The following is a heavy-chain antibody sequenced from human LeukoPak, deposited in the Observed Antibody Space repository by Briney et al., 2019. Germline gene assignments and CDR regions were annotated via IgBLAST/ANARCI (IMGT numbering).Heavy chain of an antibody. CDR3: ARRTVEATTNYFDY. CDR1: GDSISNYY. Sequence: SETLSLTCTVSGDSISNYYWSWIRQPPGKGLEWIGYIYYSGSTYYNPSLKSRVTISVDTSKNQFSLKLSSVTAADTAVYYCARRTVEATTNYFDYWGQGTLVTVSS. J-gene: IGHJ4*02. CDR2: IYYSGST. V-gene: IGHV4-30-4*08. D-gene: IGHD1-26*01.